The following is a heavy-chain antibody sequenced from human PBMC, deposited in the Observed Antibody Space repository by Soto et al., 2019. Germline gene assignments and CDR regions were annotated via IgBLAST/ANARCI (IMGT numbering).Heavy chain of an antibody. CDR3: ARDGSRYYYDSSGWERFDI. D-gene: IGHD3-22*01. CDR1: GGSISSGGYY. Sequence: SETLSLTCTVSGGSISSGGYYWSWIRQHPGKGLEWIGYIYYSGSTYYNPSLKSRVTISVDTSKNQFSLKLSSVTAADTAVYYCARDGSRYYYDSSGWERFDIWGQGTMVTVSS. V-gene: IGHV4-31*03. J-gene: IGHJ3*02. CDR2: IYYSGST.